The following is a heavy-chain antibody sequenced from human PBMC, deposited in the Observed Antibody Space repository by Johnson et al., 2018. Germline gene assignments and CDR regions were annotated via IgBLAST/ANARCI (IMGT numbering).Heavy chain of an antibody. CDR1: GFTFSSYG. CDR3: ARQEGAAAGTPH. V-gene: IGHV3-30*03. CDR2: ISYDGGHK. D-gene: IGHD6-13*01. J-gene: IGHJ1*01. Sequence: QVQLVQSGGGVVLPGRSLRLSCVASGFTFSSYGMHWDRQAPGKGLEWVAVISYDGGHKYYPVSVKGRITSSRDDSKNTLYLQMNSRGVGETAVYSCARQEGAAAGTPHGGQGTLVTVS.